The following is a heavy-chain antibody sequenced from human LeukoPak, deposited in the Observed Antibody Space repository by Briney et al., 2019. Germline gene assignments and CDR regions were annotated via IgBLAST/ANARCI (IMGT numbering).Heavy chain of an antibody. Sequence: GGSLRLSCAASGFTFSSYAMSWVRQAPGKGLEWVAVISYDGSNKYYADSVKGRFTISRDNSKNTLYLQMNSLRAEDAAVYYCARGAFGSSGWPLDYWGQGTLVTVSS. J-gene: IGHJ4*02. CDR1: GFTFSSYA. CDR3: ARGAFGSSGWPLDY. CDR2: ISYDGSNK. D-gene: IGHD6-19*01. V-gene: IGHV3-30-3*01.